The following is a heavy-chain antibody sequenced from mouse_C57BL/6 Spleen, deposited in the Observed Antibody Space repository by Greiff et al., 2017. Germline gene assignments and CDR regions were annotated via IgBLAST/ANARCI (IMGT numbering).Heavy chain of an antibody. J-gene: IGHJ3*01. CDR2: ISSGSSTI. CDR3: ARGRPGRVFAY. Sequence: EVQVVESGGGLVKPGGSLKLSCAASGFTFSDYGMHWVRQAPEKGLEWVAYISSGSSTIYYADTVKGRFTISRDNAKNTLFLQMTRLRSEDTAMYYCARGRPGRVFAYWGQGTLVTVSA. CDR1: GFTFSDYG. V-gene: IGHV5-17*01.